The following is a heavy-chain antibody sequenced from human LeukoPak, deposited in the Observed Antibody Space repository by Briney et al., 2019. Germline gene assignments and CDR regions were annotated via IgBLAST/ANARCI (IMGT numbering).Heavy chain of an antibody. V-gene: IGHV4-38-2*02. CDR3: ASGYYYDSSGYYSGAFDI. Sequence: PSETLSLTCTVSGYSISSGYYWGWIRQPPGKGLEWIGSIYHSGSTYYNPSLKSRDTISVDTSKNQFSLKLSSVTAADTAVYYCASGYYYDSSGYYSGAFDIWGQGTMVTVSS. J-gene: IGHJ3*02. CDR1: GYSISSGYY. CDR2: IYHSGST. D-gene: IGHD3-22*01.